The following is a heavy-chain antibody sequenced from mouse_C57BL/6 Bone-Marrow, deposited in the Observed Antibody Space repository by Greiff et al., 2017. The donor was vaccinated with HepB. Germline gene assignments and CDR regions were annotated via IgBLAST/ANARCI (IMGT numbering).Heavy chain of an antibody. CDR2: IYPGSGST. V-gene: IGHV1-55*01. Sequence: VKLQQPGAELVKPGASVKMSCKASGYTFTSYWITWVKQRPGQGLEWIGDIYPGSGSTNYNEKCKSKATLTVDTSSRPAYMQLSSLTSEDSAVYYCARSRSNYFDYWGQGTTLTVSS. CDR1: GYTFTSYW. J-gene: IGHJ2*01. CDR3: ARSRSNYFDY. D-gene: IGHD5-1*01.